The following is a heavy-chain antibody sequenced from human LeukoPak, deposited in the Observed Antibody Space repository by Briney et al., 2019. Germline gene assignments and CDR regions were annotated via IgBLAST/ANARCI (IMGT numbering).Heavy chain of an antibody. CDR1: GFTFSSYA. Sequence: GGSLRLSRAASGFTFSSYAMSWVRQAPGKRLEWVSAISGRGGSTYYADSVKGRFTISRDNSKNTLYLQMNSLRAEDTAVYYCAKQDGRIVVVPAEVGYWGQGTLVTVSS. J-gene: IGHJ4*02. CDR3: AKQDGRIVVVPAEVGY. D-gene: IGHD2-2*01. CDR2: ISGRGGST. V-gene: IGHV3-23*01.